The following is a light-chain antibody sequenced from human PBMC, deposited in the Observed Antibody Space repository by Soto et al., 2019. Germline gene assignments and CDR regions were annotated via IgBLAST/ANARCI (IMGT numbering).Light chain of an antibody. Sequence: DIQMTQSPSSLSASVGERVTITCRASQSISSYLNWYQQKPGKAPKLLIYAASSLQRGVPSRFSGSGSGTDFTLTISSLQPEVFATYYCQQSYSTPWTFGQGTKGEIK. CDR3: QQSYSTPWT. J-gene: IGKJ1*01. CDR1: QSISSY. V-gene: IGKV1-39*01. CDR2: AAS.